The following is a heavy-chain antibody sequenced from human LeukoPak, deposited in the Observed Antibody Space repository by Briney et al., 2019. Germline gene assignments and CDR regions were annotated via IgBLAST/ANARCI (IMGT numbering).Heavy chain of an antibody. D-gene: IGHD2-2*01. CDR1: GVSIRSSSYY. Sequence: SETLSLTCTVSGVSIRSSSYYWGWIRQPPGKGLEWIGSIYYSGSTYYNPSLKSRVTISVDTSKNQFSLKLSSVTAADTAVYYCARPPGFQLLGFEYWGQGTLVTVSS. CDR3: ARPPGFQLLGFEY. J-gene: IGHJ4*02. V-gene: IGHV4-39*01. CDR2: IYYSGST.